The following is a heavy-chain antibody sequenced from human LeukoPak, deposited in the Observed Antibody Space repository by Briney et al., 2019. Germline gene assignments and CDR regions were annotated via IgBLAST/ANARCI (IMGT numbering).Heavy chain of an antibody. CDR1: GFTFRNNW. D-gene: IGHD3-16*01. Sequence: PGGSLRLSCAASGFTFRNNWMHWIRQAPGKGLEWVANIKQDGSEKYYVDSVKGRFTISRDNAKNSLYLQMNSLRAEDTAVYYCARYRGGGHFDNWGQGTLVTVSS. J-gene: IGHJ4*02. CDR2: IKQDGSEK. CDR3: ARYRGGGHFDN. V-gene: IGHV3-7*01.